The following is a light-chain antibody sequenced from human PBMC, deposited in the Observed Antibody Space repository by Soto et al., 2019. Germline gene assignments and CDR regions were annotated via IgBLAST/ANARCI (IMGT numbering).Light chain of an antibody. CDR1: SSNIGAGYD. V-gene: IGLV1-40*01. CDR3: QSYDSNLSGL. CDR2: GNN. Sequence: QSVLTQPPSVSGAPGQRVTISCTGSSSNIGAGYDVHWYQQLPGTAPKLLIYGNNNRPSGVPDRFSGSKSGTSASLAITGLRAEDEADYYCQSYDSNLSGLFGGGTKVTVL. J-gene: IGLJ2*01.